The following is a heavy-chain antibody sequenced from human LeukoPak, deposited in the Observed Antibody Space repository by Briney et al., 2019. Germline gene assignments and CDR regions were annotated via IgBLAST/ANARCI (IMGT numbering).Heavy chain of an antibody. D-gene: IGHD3-10*01. CDR2: IIPIFGTA. Sequence: ASVKVSCKASGGTFSSYAISWVRQAPGQGLEWMGGIIPIFGTANYAQKFQGRVTFTADESTSTAYMELSSLRSEDTAVYYCARAPNYYGSGSYRGGFDYWGQGTLVTVSS. CDR3: ARAPNYYGSGSYRGGFDY. CDR1: GGTFSSYA. V-gene: IGHV1-69*13. J-gene: IGHJ4*02.